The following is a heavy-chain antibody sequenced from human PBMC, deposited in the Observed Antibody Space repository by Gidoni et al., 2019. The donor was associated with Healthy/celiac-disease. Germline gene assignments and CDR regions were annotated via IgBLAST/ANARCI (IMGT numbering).Heavy chain of an antibody. J-gene: IGHJ4*02. CDR3: ATEAYSSSYVGGASKYYFDY. D-gene: IGHD6-6*01. CDR2: IKQDGSEK. Sequence: ANIKQDGSEKYYVDSVKGRFTISRDNAKNSLYLQMNSLRAEDTAVYYCATEAYSSSYVGGASKYYFDYWGQGTLVTVSS. V-gene: IGHV3-7*03.